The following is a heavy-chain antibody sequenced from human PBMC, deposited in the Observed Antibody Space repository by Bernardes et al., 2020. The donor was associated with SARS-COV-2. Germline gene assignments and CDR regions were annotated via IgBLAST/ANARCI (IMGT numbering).Heavy chain of an antibody. J-gene: IGHJ6*02. CDR1: GFTFSSYD. V-gene: IGHV3-13*01. CDR2: TGTAGDT. D-gene: IGHD6-13*01. Sequence: GGSLRLSCAASGFTFSSYDMHWVRQATGKGLEWVSATGTAGDTYYPGSVKGRFTISRENAKNSLYLQMNSLRAGDTAVYYCAIIAAADGMDVWGQGTTVTVSS. CDR3: AIIAAADGMDV.